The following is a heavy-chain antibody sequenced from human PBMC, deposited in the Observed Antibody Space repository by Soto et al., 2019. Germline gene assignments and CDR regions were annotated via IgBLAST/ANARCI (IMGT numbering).Heavy chain of an antibody. CDR1: GGSISSGDYY. V-gene: IGHV4-30-4*01. CDR2: IYYSGST. J-gene: IGHJ5*02. CDR3: ARDLGDYGDYVKAGWFDP. D-gene: IGHD4-17*01. Sequence: QVQLQESGPGLVKPSQTLSLTCTVSGGSISSGDYYWSWIRQPPGKGLEWIGYIYYSGSTYYNPSLNSRVTISVDTSKNQFSLKLSSVTAADTAVYYCARDLGDYGDYVKAGWFDPWGQGTLVTVSS.